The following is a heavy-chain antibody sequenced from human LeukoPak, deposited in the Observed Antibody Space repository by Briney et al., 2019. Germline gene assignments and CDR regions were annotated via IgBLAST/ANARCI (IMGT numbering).Heavy chain of an antibody. V-gene: IGHV3-23*01. D-gene: IGHD6-6*01. CDR1: GFTFTNYA. CDR3: AKKLGSSPGDLFDY. CDR2: INDNGGST. Sequence: GGSLRLSCAASGFTFTNYAMSWVRQAPGKGLEWVSDINDNGGSTFYADSVKGRFTISRDNSKNTLYMQMNSLRAEDTAVYYCAKKLGSSPGDLFDYWGQGTLVTVSS. J-gene: IGHJ4*02.